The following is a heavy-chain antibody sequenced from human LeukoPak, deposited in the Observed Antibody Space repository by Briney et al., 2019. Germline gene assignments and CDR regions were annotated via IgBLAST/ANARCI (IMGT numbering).Heavy chain of an antibody. CDR3: ARPRPPVAGTRWFDP. D-gene: IGHD6-13*01. CDR2: IGSGSAGT. J-gene: IGHJ5*02. V-gene: IGHV3-23*01. Sequence: GGSLRLSCAGSGFTFAAYAMSWVRQAPGKGLEWVSAIGSGSAGTHYADSVKGRFTIYRDDSKNTLYLQMNSLRVEDTAVYYCARPRPPVAGTRWFDPWGQGTLVTVSS. CDR1: GFTFAAYA.